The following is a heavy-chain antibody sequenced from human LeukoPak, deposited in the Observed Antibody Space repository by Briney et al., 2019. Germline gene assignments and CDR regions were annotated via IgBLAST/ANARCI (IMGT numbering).Heavy chain of an antibody. Sequence: SETLSLTCTVSGGSISSSSYYWGWIRQPPGKGLEWIGEINHSGSTNYNPSLKSRVTISVDTSKNQFSLKLSSVTAADTAVYYCARPHCSSTSCYYYFDYWGQGTLVTVSS. CDR1: GGSISSSSYY. D-gene: IGHD2-2*01. J-gene: IGHJ4*02. CDR3: ARPHCSSTSCYYYFDY. CDR2: INHSGST. V-gene: IGHV4-39*07.